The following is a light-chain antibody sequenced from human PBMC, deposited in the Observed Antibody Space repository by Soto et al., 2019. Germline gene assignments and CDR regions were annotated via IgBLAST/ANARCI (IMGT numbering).Light chain of an antibody. V-gene: IGKV3-15*01. CDR3: QQYNNWWT. J-gene: IGKJ1*01. Sequence: VMTQSPSTLSVSPGERATLSCRASQSVSSNLAWYQQKPGQAPRLLIYGASTRATGIPARFSGSGSGTEFTLTISSLQSEDFAVYYCQQYNNWWTFGQGTKVDIK. CDR1: QSVSSN. CDR2: GAS.